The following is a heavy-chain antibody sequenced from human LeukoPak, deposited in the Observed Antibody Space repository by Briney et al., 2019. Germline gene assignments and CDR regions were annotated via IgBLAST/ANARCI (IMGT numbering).Heavy chain of an antibody. CDR1: GGSVSSGSYY. V-gene: IGHV4-61*01. CDR3: ARTSIAARRANAFDI. J-gene: IGHJ3*02. D-gene: IGHD6-6*01. Sequence: PSETLSLTCTVSGGSVSSGSYYWSWIRQPPGKGLEWIGYIYYSGSTNYNPSLKSRVTISVDRSKNQFSLKLSSVTAADTAAYYCARTSIAARRANAFDIWGQGTMVTVSS. CDR2: IYYSGST.